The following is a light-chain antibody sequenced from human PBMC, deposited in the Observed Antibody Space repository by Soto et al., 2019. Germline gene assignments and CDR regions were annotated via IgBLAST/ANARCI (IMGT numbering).Light chain of an antibody. J-gene: IGKJ5*01. V-gene: IGKV3D-15*01. CDR2: GAS. CDR1: QSVSIN. Sequence: EIVMTQSPATLSVSPGERATLSCRASQSVSINLAWYQQKPGQAPRLLIYGASSRATGIPARFSGSGSGTEFTLTISSLQSEDSGVYYCQQYNKWPAEITFGQGTRLEIK. CDR3: QQYNKWPAEIT.